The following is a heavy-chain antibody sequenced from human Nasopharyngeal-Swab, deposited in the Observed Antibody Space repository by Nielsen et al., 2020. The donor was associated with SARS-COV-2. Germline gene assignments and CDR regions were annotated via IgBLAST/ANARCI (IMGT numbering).Heavy chain of an antibody. V-gene: IGHV3-21*01. CDR1: GFAFSTYS. CDR2: ISSSSSYT. CDR3: ASLSSSSWFFDY. J-gene: IGHJ4*02. Sequence: GGSLRLSCAASGFAFSTYSMNWVRQAPGKGPEWVSSISSSSSYTYYADSVKGRFTISRDNAKNSLYLQMNSLRAEDTAVYYCASLSSSSWFFDYWGQGTLVTVSS. D-gene: IGHD6-13*01.